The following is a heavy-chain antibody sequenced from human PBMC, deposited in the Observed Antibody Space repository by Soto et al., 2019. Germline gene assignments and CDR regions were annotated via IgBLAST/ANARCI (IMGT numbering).Heavy chain of an antibody. CDR2: IYYSGST. CDR3: ARFTIFGVVNLDS. J-gene: IGHJ4*02. CDR1: GGSISSGGYY. Sequence: SETLSLTCTVSGGSISSGGYYWSWIRQHPGKGLEWIGYIYYSGSTYYNPSLKSRVTISVDTSKNQFSLKLSSVTAADTAVYYCARFTIFGVVNLDSWGQGTLVTVSS. D-gene: IGHD3-3*01. V-gene: IGHV4-31*03.